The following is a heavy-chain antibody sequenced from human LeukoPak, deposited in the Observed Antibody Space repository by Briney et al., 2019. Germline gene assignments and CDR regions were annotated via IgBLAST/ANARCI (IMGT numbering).Heavy chain of an antibody. Sequence: PSETLSLTCTVSGGAISGYYWSWIRQPAGKGLEWIGRIFTSGSTNYNPSLESRVTMSVDTSKNQFSLKLSSVTAADTAVHYCARDTWGGHYYYHYMDVWGKGTTVTVSS. CDR3: ARDTWGGHYYYHYMDV. CDR2: IFTSGST. CDR1: GGAISGYY. J-gene: IGHJ6*03. D-gene: IGHD3-3*01. V-gene: IGHV4-4*07.